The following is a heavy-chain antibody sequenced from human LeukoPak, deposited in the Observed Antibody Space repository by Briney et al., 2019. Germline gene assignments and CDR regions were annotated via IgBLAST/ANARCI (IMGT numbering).Heavy chain of an antibody. CDR3: AKTRDFWSGSFDY. J-gene: IGHJ4*02. CDR1: GFTFSSYG. V-gene: IGHV3-30*02. D-gene: IGHD3-3*01. Sequence: GGSLRLSCAASGFTFSSYGMHWVRQAPGKGLEWVAFIRYDGSNKYYADSVKGRFTISRDNSKNTLYLQMNSLRAEDTAVYYCAKTRDFWSGSFDYWGQGTLVTVSS. CDR2: IRYDGSNK.